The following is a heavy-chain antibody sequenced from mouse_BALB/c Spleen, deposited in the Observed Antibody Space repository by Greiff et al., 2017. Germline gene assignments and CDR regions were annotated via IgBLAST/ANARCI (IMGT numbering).Heavy chain of an antibody. Sequence: EVQLVESGAELVKPGASVKLSCTASGFNIKDYYMHWVKQRPEQGLEWIGWIDPENGNTIYDPKFQGKASITADTSSNTAYLQLSSLTSEDTAVYYCARWGFAYWGQGTLVTVSA. CDR2: IDPENGNT. CDR3: ARWGFAY. CDR1: GFNIKDYY. V-gene: IGHV14-1*02. J-gene: IGHJ3*01.